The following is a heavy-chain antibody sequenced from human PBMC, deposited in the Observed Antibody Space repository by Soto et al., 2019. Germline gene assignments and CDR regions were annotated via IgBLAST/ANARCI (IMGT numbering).Heavy chain of an antibody. CDR1: GFTFSGYW. CDR2: IKGDESEK. D-gene: IGHD2-2*01. J-gene: IGHJ4*02. Sequence: GGSLRLSCAASGFTFSGYWMSWVRQAPGKGLEWVANIKGDESEKYYMDSVKGRFTISRDNAKNSLYLQMNGLRAEDTAMYYCARIYCTRTDCYYDYWGQGTLVTVSS. V-gene: IGHV3-7*03. CDR3: ARIYCTRTDCYYDY.